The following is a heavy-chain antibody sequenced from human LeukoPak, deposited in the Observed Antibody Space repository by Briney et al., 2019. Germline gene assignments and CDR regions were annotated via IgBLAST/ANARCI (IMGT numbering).Heavy chain of an antibody. CDR3: ARDGVSMVRGVRVLDYYNYYMDV. D-gene: IGHD3-10*01. J-gene: IGHJ6*03. Sequence: LPSETLSLTCAVYGGSFSGYYWSWIRQPPGKGLEWVANIKQDGSEKYYVDSVKGRFTISRDNAKNSLYLQMNSLRAEDTAVYYCARDGVSMVRGVRVLDYYNYYMDVWGKGTTVTISS. CDR1: GGSFSGYY. CDR2: IKQDGSEK. V-gene: IGHV3-7*01.